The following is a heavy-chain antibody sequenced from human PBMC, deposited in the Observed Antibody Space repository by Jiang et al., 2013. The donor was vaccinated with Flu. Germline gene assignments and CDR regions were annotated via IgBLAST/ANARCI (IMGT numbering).Heavy chain of an antibody. CDR3: ARGMVPLGYYGMDV. CDR1: GFTFSSYS. D-gene: IGHD3-10*01. Sequence: QLLESGGGLVKPGGSLRLSCAASGFTFSSYSMNWVRQAPGKGLEWVSSISSSSSYIYYADSVKGRFTISRDNAKNSLYLQMNSLRAEDTAVYYCARGMVPLGYYGMDVWGKGTTVTVSS. V-gene: IGHV3-21*01. CDR2: ISSSSSYI. J-gene: IGHJ6*04.